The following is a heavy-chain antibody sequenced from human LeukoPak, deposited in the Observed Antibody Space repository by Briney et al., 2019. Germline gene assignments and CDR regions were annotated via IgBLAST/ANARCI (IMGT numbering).Heavy chain of an antibody. J-gene: IGHJ4*02. CDR2: ISGSGGST. D-gene: IGHD1-26*01. CDR3: AKPVGGAWPPNS. CDR1: GFTFSSYA. V-gene: IGHV3-23*01. Sequence: PGGSLRLSCAASGFTFSSYAMSWVRQAPGEGLGWVSCISGSGGSTYYADSVKGRFTISRDNSKNTLFLQMNSLTVEDTAVYYCAKPVGGAWPPNSWGQGTLVTVSS.